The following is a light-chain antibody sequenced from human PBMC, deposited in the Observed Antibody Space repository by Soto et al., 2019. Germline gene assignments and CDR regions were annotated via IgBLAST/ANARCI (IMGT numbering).Light chain of an antibody. V-gene: IGLV2-14*01. CDR2: EGT. CDR1: SSDIGAYNF. J-gene: IGLJ1*01. Sequence: QSVLTQPASVCGSPGQSITISCTGTSSDIGAYNFVSWYQQHPGEAPKVLIYEGTKRPSGVSNRFSGSKSGNTASLTISGLQAEDEADYYCCSYTSSTTLYVFGSGTKVTVL. CDR3: CSYTSSTTLYV.